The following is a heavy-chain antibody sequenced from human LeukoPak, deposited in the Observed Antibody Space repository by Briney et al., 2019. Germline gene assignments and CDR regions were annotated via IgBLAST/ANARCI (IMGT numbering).Heavy chain of an antibody. J-gene: IGHJ4*02. CDR2: ISSSSSYI. V-gene: IGHV3-21*01. CDR3: ARAPYYESSGPL. CDR1: GFTFSSYS. D-gene: IGHD3-22*01. Sequence: GGSLRLSCAASGFTFSSYSMNWVRQAPGKGLEWVSSISSSSSYIYYADSVKGRFTISRDNAKNSLYLQMNSLRVDDTAVYYCARAPYYESSGPLWGQGTLVTVSS.